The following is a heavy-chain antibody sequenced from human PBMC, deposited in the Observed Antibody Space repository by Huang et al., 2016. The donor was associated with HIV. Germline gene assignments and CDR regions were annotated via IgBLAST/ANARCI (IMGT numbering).Heavy chain of an antibody. CDR2: INQDGGER. J-gene: IGHJ4*02. V-gene: IGHV3-7*01. Sequence: EVRLVESGGGLVQPGKSLRLSCAAAGFTFRSYWMNWVRQSPVRGLGWVANINQDGGERFYVDSVRGRFTISRDNANSSLSLQLNSLKGEDTAVYYCVRGFRAKPGDYWGQGTLVTVSS. CDR3: VRGFRAKPGDY. CDR1: GFTFRSYW.